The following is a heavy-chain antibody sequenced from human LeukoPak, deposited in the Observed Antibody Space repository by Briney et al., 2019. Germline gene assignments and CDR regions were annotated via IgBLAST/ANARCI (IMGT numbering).Heavy chain of an antibody. Sequence: SETLSPTCAVSGYSISSGYYWGWIRQPPGKGLEWIGSIYHSGSTYYNPSLKSRVTISVDPSKNQFSLKLSSVTAADTAVYYCARLYMVPSYYYYYMDVWGKGTTVTVSS. CDR1: GYSISSGYY. D-gene: IGHD3-10*01. J-gene: IGHJ6*03. CDR2: IYHSGST. V-gene: IGHV4-38-2*01. CDR3: ARLYMVPSYYYYYMDV.